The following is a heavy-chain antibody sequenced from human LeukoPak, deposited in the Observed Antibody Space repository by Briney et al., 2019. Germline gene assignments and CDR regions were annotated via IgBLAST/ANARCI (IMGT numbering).Heavy chain of an antibody. V-gene: IGHV4-59*12. D-gene: IGHD3-22*01. CDR2: IYYSGST. CDR1: GGSISSYY. J-gene: IGHJ5*02. CDR3: ARGGEYYYDSSGNWFDP. Sequence: SETLSLTCTVSGGSISSYYWSWIRQPPGKGLEWIGYIYYSGSTNYNPSLKSRATISVDRSKNQFSLKLSSVTAADTAVYYCARGGEYYYDSSGNWFDPWGQGTLVTVSS.